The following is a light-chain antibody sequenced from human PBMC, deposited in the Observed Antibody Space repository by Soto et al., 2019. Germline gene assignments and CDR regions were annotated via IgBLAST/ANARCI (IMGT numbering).Light chain of an antibody. CDR3: SSFTSRDTLV. Sequence: QSALTQPASVSGSPGQSITISCTGTSSDIGGYDFDSWYQQHPAKAPRLIISEVTNRPSGVSNRFSGSKSGNTASLTISGLQVEDEADYFCSSFTSRDTLVFGGGTKLTVL. V-gene: IGLV2-14*01. CDR2: EVT. J-gene: IGLJ3*02. CDR1: SSDIGGYDF.